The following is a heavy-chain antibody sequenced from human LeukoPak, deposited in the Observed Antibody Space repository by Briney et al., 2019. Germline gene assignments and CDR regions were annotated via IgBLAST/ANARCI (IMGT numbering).Heavy chain of an antibody. CDR2: FYYSGST. J-gene: IGHJ6*02. Sequence: SSETLSLTCTVSCGSISGHNWSWIRQPPGKGLEWIGYFYYSGSTHYNPSLKSRVTTSVDTSNNQFTLNLSSVTAADTALYYCARRGEVYSCGSFGLDVWGQGTTVTVYS. CDR1: CGSISGHN. D-gene: IGHD3-22*01. V-gene: IGHV4-59*08. CDR3: ARRGEVYSCGSFGLDV.